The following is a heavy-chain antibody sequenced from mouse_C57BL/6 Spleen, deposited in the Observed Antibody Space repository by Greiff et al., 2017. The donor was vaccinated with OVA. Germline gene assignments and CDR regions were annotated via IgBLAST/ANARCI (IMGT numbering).Heavy chain of an antibody. Sequence: QVQLQQPGAELVRPGSSVKLSCKASGYTFTSYWMHWVKQRPIQGLEWIGNIDPSDSETHYNQKFKDKATLTVDKSSSTAYMQLSSLTSEDSAVYYCARMKYGSTDFDYWGQGTTLTVSS. CDR2: IDPSDSET. J-gene: IGHJ2*01. CDR3: ARMKYGSTDFDY. CDR1: GYTFTSYW. V-gene: IGHV1-52*01. D-gene: IGHD1-1*01.